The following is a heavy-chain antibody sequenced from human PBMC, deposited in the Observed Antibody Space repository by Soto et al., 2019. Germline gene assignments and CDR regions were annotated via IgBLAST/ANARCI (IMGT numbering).Heavy chain of an antibody. Sequence: EVQLVESGGGLVQPGGSLRLSCAGSGFTFSRYWMHWVRQVPGKGLLWVSRIDSDGTSTNYADSVKGRFTIARDNAKNTLYSQMNSLRAEDTGVYYCPRVGGYNWFDTWGQGTLVTASS. CDR3: PRVGGYNWFDT. CDR1: GFTFSRYW. V-gene: IGHV3-74*01. CDR2: IDSDGTST. J-gene: IGHJ5*02.